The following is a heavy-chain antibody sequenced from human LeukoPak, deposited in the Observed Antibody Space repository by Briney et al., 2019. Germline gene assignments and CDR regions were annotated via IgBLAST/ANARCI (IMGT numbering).Heavy chain of an antibody. CDR2: IYTSGST. Sequence: SETLSLTCTVSGGSISSGSYYWSWIRQPAGRGLEWIGRIYTSGSTNYNPSLKSRVTISVDTSKNQFSLKLSSVTAADTAVYYCAREGIAAAVMSWGQGTLVTVSS. CDR1: GGSISSGSYY. D-gene: IGHD6-13*01. V-gene: IGHV4-61*02. J-gene: IGHJ4*02. CDR3: AREGIAAAVMS.